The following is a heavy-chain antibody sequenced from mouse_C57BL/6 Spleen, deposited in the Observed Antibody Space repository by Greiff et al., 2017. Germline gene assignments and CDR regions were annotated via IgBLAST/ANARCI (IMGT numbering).Heavy chain of an antibody. V-gene: IGHV3-6*01. CDR2: ISYDGSN. CDR3: AREWLLTFAY. D-gene: IGHD2-3*01. CDR1: GYSITSGYY. J-gene: IGHJ3*01. Sequence: VQLKQSGPGLVKPSQSLSLTCSVTGYSITSGYYWNWIRQFPGNKLEWMGYISYDGSNNYNPSLKNRISITRDTSKNQFFLKLNSVTTEDTATYYCAREWLLTFAYWGQGTLVTVSA.